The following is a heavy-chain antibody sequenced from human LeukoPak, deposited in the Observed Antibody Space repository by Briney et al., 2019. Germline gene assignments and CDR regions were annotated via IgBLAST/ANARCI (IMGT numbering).Heavy chain of an antibody. CDR1: GFIFSTYG. CDR3: ARRDSSNWYSLDY. Sequence: GGSLRLSCAASGFIFSTYGMHWVRQAPGKGLEWVAFIHYEHGTDKFYADSVRGRFTISRDNSQSTLYLQMNSLRAEDTAVYYCARRDSSNWYSLDYWGQGTLVTVSS. D-gene: IGHD6-13*01. V-gene: IGHV3-30*02. CDR2: IHYEHGTDK. J-gene: IGHJ4*02.